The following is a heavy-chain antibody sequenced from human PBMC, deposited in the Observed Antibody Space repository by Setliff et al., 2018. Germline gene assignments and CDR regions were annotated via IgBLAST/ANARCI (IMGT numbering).Heavy chain of an antibody. Sequence: LSLTCTVPGGSISSSNFHWGWIRQPPGKGLEWIGHIYTTGSTNYNPSLKSRVTLSVDTSKNQFSLKLTPVTAADTAIYYCARTPYYYDTAGYDFWGQGTLVTVSS. CDR2: IYTTGST. D-gene: IGHD3-22*01. J-gene: IGHJ4*02. CDR3: ARTPYYYDTAGYDF. CDR1: GGSISSSNFH. V-gene: IGHV4-61*05.